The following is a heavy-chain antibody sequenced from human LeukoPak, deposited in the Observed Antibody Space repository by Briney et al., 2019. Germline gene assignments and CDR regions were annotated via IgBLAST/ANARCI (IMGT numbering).Heavy chain of an antibody. CDR1: GGSFSGYY. V-gene: IGHV4-34*01. D-gene: IGHD5-18*01. J-gene: IGHJ4*02. CDR2: INHSGST. CDR3: ARATGYSYGFRTIDFDY. Sequence: PSETLSLTCAAYGGSFSGYYWSWIRQPPGKGLEWIGEINHSGSTNYNPSLKSRVTISVDTSKNQFSLKLSSVTAADTAVYYCARATGYSYGFRTIDFDYWGQGTLVTVSS.